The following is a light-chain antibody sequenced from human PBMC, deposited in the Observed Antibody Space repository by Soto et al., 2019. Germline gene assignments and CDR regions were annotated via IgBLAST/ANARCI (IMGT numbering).Light chain of an antibody. CDR1: QTINNR. CDR3: QQYDSFWTM. V-gene: IGKV1-5*01. CDR2: DVF. Sequence: DIQMTQSPSTLSASVGDRVTIPCRACQTINNRLAWYQQKPGKAPKLLIYDVFTLESGVPSRFSGSGSGTEFTLTISSRQPDDFATYYCQQYDSFWTMFGQGTKVEV. J-gene: IGKJ1*01.